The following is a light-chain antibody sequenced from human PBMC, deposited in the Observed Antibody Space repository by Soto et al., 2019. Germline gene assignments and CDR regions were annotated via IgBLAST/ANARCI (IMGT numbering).Light chain of an antibody. Sequence: EIVLTQSPGTLSLSPGERATLSCRASQSVSSSFLTWYRQKPGQPPRVLIYAASIRAAGSPDRFRGSGSGTDFTLTISSLEPEDFAVYYCQQREAFGPGTKVDIK. J-gene: IGKJ3*01. CDR1: QSVSSSF. CDR3: QQREA. CDR2: AAS. V-gene: IGKV3D-20*02.